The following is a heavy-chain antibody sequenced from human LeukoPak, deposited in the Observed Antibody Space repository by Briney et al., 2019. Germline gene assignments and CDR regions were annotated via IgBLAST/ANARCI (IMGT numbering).Heavy chain of an antibody. CDR2: VFYSGST. CDR1: GGSISDAAYY. D-gene: IGHD3-3*01. CDR3: ARSPQWLLSSSNWFDP. J-gene: IGHJ5*02. V-gene: IGHV4-31*03. Sequence: PSETLSLTCTVSGGSISDAAYYWSWIRQHPGEGLEWIGYVFYSGSTSYNPSLKSRVTISVDTSKNQFSLKLTSVTAADTAVYYCARSPQWLLSSSNWFDPWGQGTLVTVSS.